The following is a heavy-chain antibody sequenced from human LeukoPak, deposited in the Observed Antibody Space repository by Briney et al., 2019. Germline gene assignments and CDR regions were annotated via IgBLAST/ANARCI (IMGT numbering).Heavy chain of an antibody. J-gene: IGHJ3*02. D-gene: IGHD3-16*02. Sequence: SETLSLTCAVYGGSFSGYYWSWIRQPPGKGLEWIGEINHSGSTNYNPSLKSRVTISVDTSKNQFSLKLSSVTAADTAVYYCARGGDVITFGGVIADDAFDIWGQGTMVTVSS. CDR1: GGSFSGYY. CDR2: INHSGST. V-gene: IGHV4-34*01. CDR3: ARGGDVITFGGVIADDAFDI.